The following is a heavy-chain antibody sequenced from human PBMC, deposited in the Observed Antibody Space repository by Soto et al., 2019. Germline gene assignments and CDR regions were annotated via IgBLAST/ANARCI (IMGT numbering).Heavy chain of an antibody. Sequence: GGSLRLSCAASGFTFFIYGMHWVRQAPGKGLEWVAVISYDGSNKYYGDSVKGRFTISRDNSKNTLYLQMNSLRADDTAVYYCAKDRAGDIYVAARSGLDYWGQGTLVTVSS. D-gene: IGHD3-3*01. V-gene: IGHV3-30*18. CDR2: ISYDGSNK. CDR3: AKDRAGDIYVAARSGLDY. CDR1: GFTFFIYG. J-gene: IGHJ4*02.